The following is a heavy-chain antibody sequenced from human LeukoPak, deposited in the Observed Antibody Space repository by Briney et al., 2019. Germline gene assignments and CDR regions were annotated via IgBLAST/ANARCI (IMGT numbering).Heavy chain of an antibody. V-gene: IGHV3-23*01. D-gene: IGHD3-22*01. Sequence: PGGSLRLSCAASGFTFSSYGMSWVRQAPGKGLEWVSAISGSGGSTYYADSVKGRFTISRDNSKNTLYLQMNSLRAEDTAVYYCAKDWYPYYYDSSGYQLQHWGQGTLVTVSS. CDR1: GFTFSSYG. J-gene: IGHJ1*01. CDR2: ISGSGGST. CDR3: AKDWYPYYYDSSGYQLQH.